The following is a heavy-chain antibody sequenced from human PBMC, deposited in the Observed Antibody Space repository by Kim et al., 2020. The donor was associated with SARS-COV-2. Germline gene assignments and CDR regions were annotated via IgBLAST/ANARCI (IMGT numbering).Heavy chain of an antibody. D-gene: IGHD1-26*01. CDR3: AKGVRGSLGRIQHYYYYYGMDV. CDR2: ISYDGSNK. CDR1: GFTFSSYG. V-gene: IGHV3-30*18. Sequence: GGSLRLSCAASGFTFSSYGMHWVRQAPGKGLEWVAVISYDGSNKYYADSVKGRFTISRDNSKNTLYLQMNSLRAEDTAVYYCAKGVRGSLGRIQHYYYYYGMDVWGQGTTVTVSS. J-gene: IGHJ6*02.